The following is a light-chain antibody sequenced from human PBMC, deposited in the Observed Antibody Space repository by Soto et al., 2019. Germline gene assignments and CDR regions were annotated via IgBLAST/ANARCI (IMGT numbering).Light chain of an antibody. V-gene: IGKV1-12*01. CDR1: QDISNW. CDR3: QQARRFPIT. J-gene: IGKJ5*01. CDR2: AAS. Sequence: DIQMTQSPSSVSASVGDRVTIGCRASQDISNWLAWYQQKPGEAPKFLIYAASNLQSGVPSKFSVSGSGTDFTLTISSLQPEDFAVYYCQQARRFPITFGQGTRLEIK.